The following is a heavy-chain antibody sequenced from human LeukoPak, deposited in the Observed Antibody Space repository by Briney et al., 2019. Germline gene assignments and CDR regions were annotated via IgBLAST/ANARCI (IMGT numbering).Heavy chain of an antibody. CDR1: GFTFSGSA. CDR3: TSQQWLIDELLKALDY. J-gene: IGHJ4*02. V-gene: IGHV3-73*01. Sequence: GGSLRLSCAASGFTFSGSAMHWVRQASGKGLEWVGRIRSKANDYATAYAASVKGRFIISRDDSKNTAYLQMNSLKTEDTAVYYCTSQQWLIDELLKALDYWGRGTLVTVSS. CDR2: IRSKANDYAT. D-gene: IGHD6-19*01.